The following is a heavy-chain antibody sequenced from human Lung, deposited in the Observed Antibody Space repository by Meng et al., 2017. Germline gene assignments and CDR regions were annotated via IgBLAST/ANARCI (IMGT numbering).Heavy chain of an antibody. V-gene: IGHV1-69*02. D-gene: IGHD3-16*01. Sequence: QVQLVQSGAEVKKPGSSGKVACKASGVTVSRYSFSWVRQAPGQGLEWMGRSIPILERANYAQKFQGRVTITADISTTTAYMEMRSLRSEDTAVYYCASAMGNYVPATNEWTPSYFDYWGRGTLVTVSS. J-gene: IGHJ4*02. CDR3: ASAMGNYVPATNEWTPSYFDY. CDR1: GVTVSRYS. CDR2: SIPILERA.